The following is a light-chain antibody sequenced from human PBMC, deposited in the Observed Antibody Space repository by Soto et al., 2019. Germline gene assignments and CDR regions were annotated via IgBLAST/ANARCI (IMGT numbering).Light chain of an antibody. Sequence: DIQMTQSPSTLSASVGDRVTITCRASQSISSWLAWYQQKPGKAPKLLIYKASSLESGVPSRVSGSGSGTEITLTISSLQPDECATNHCQFATFGQGTKVEIK. V-gene: IGKV1-5*03. CDR2: KAS. CDR1: QSISSW. J-gene: IGKJ1*01. CDR3: QFAT.